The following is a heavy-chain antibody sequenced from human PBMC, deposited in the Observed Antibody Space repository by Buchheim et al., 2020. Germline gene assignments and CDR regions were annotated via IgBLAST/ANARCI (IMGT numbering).Heavy chain of an antibody. CDR2: IYYSGST. D-gene: IGHD4-17*01. V-gene: IGHV4-59*08. CDR3: ARGTSMMTTGYGMDV. CDR1: GGSISSYY. J-gene: IGHJ6*02. Sequence: QVQLQESGPGLVKPPKTLSLTCTVSGGSISSYYWSWIRQPPGKGLEWIGYIYYSGSTNYNPSLKSRVTISVDTSKNQFSLKLSSVTAADTAVYYCARGTSMMTTGYGMDVWGQGTT.